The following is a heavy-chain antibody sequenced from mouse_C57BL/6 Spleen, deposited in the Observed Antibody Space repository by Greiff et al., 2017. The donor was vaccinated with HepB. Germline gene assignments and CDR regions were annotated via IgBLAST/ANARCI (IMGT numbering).Heavy chain of an antibody. CDR1: GYTFTDYN. CDR2: INPNNGGT. CDR3: ARWLLRRDAMDY. J-gene: IGHJ4*01. V-gene: IGHV1-18*01. Sequence: VQLQQSGPELVKPGASVKIPCKASGYTFTDYNMDWVKQSHGKSLEWIGDINPNNGGTIYNQKFKGKATLTVDKSSSTAYMELRSLTSEDTAVYYCARWLLRRDAMDYWGQVTSATVSS. D-gene: IGHD2-3*01.